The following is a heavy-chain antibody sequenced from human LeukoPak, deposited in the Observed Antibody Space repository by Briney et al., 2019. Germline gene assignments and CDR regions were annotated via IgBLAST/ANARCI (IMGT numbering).Heavy chain of an antibody. CDR1: GGSICSGDYY. J-gene: IGHJ4*02. V-gene: IGHV4-30-4*01. Sequence: PSETLSLTRTVSGGSICSGDYYWSWIRQPPGKGLEWIGYIYYSGSTYYNPSLKSRVTISVNTSKNQFSLKLSSVTAADTAVYYCARAVEITMIVVVSHFDYWGQGTLVTVSS. D-gene: IGHD3-22*01. CDR3: ARAVEITMIVVVSHFDY. CDR2: IYYSGST.